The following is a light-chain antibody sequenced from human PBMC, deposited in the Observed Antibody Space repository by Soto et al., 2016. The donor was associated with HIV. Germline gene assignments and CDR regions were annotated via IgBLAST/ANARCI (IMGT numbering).Light chain of an antibody. CDR1: VLAKKY. CDR2: EDS. Sequence: SYELTQPSSVSVSPGQTVRITCSGDVLAKKYARWFQQKPGQAPMLVIYEDSERPSGIPERFSGSSSGTTVTLTISGAQVEDEADYYCYSAADNNWVFGGGTKLTVL. V-gene: IGLV3-27*01. J-gene: IGLJ3*02. CDR3: YSAADNNWV.